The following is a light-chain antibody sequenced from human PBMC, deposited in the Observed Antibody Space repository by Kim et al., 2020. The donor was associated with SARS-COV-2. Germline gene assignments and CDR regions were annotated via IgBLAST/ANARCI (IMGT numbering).Light chain of an antibody. CDR1: QSVSSN. Sequence: EIAMTQSPATLSVSQRERATLSCRASQSVSSNLAWYQQKPGQAPTLLSYGAATRATGIPARFSGSGSGTEFTLTISSLQSEDFAVYYCQQYNNWLMYTFGQGTKLEI. V-gene: IGKV3-15*01. J-gene: IGKJ2*01. CDR2: GAA. CDR3: QQYNNWLMYT.